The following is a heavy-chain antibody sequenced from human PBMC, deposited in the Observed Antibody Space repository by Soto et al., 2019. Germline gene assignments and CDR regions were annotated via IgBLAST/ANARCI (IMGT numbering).Heavy chain of an antibody. Sequence: GGSLRLSCTASGFTFSGYWMHWVRQAPGKGLVWVSRINSYGSSTTYADSVKGRFTISRDNAESTLYLQMNSLRAEDTAVYYCARTGTTNAFDIWGQGTMVTVSS. V-gene: IGHV3-74*01. CDR2: INSYGSST. J-gene: IGHJ3*02. D-gene: IGHD1-1*01. CDR3: ARTGTTNAFDI. CDR1: GFTFSGYW.